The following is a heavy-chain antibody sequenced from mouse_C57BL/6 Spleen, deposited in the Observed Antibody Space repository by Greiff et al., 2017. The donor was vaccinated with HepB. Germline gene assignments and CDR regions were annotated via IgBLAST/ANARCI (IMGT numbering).Heavy chain of an antibody. V-gene: IGHV5-17*01. CDR3: AGGDYSNYGFAY. J-gene: IGHJ3*01. CDR2: ISSGSSTI. CDR1: GFTFSDYG. Sequence: EVRVVESGGGLVKPGGSLKLSCAASGFTFSDYGMHWVRQAPEKGLEWVAYISSGSSTIYYADTVKGRFTISRDNAKNTLFLQMTSLRSEDTAMYYCAGGDYSNYGFAYWGHRTLVTVSA. D-gene: IGHD2-5*01.